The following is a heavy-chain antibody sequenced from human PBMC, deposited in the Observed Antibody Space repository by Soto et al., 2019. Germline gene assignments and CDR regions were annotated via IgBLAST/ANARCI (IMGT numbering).Heavy chain of an antibody. CDR2: IYHTGKA. CDR3: ARDRAMATMTFDS. Sequence: SETLSLTCAVSGDSISGNNWWSWVRQSPGKGLEWIGEIYHTGKATYNPSLKTRVTMSVDKSKIQFSLEMTSLTAEDTAVYYCARDRAMATMTFDSWGPGSLVTVSS. D-gene: IGHD5-12*01. J-gene: IGHJ4*02. V-gene: IGHV4-4*02. CDR1: GDSISGNNW.